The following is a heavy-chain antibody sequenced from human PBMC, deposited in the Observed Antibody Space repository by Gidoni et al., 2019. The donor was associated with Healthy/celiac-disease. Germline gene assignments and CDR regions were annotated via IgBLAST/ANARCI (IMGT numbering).Heavy chain of an antibody. J-gene: IGHJ6*02. CDR2: INHSGST. CDR3: ARGRGDIVVVPAATYGMDV. V-gene: IGHV4-34*01. Sequence: QVQLQQWGAGLLKPSETLSLTCAVYGGSFSGYYWSWIRQPPGKGLEWIGKINHSGSTNYNPSLKSRVTISVDTSKNQFSLKLSSVTAADTAVYYCARGRGDIVVVPAATYGMDVWGQGTTVTVSS. D-gene: IGHD2-2*01. CDR1: GGSFSGYY.